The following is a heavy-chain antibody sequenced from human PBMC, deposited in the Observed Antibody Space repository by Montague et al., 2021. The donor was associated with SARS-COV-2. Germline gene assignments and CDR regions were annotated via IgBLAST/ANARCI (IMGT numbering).Heavy chain of an antibody. CDR3: ARGILLRYFDWTYYYYGMDV. CDR2: INHSGST. V-gene: IGHV4-34*01. CDR1: GGSFSGYY. Sequence: SETLSFTCAVYGGSFSGYYWSWIRQPPGKGLEWIGEINHSGSTNYNPSLKSRVTISVDTSKNQFSLKLSSVTAADTAVYYCARGILLRYFDWTYYYYGMDVWGQGTTVTVSS. J-gene: IGHJ6*02. D-gene: IGHD3-9*01.